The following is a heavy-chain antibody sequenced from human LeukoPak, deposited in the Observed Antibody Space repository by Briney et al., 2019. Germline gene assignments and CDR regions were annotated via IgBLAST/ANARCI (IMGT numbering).Heavy chain of an antibody. CDR3: ARAYYDTSGYPGWYFDL. CDR2: IYTSGST. CDR1: GGSFRGYY. D-gene: IGHD3-22*01. V-gene: IGHV4-59*10. J-gene: IGHJ2*01. Sequence: PAETLSLTCAVYGGSFRGYYWSWIRQPAGKGLQWIGRIYTSGSTNYNPSLKSRVTMSVDTSKNQFSLKLTSVTAADTAVYYCARAYYDTSGYPGWYFDLWGRGTLVTVSS.